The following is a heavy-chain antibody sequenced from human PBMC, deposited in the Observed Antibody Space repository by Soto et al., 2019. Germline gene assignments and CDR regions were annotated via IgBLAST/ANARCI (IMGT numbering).Heavy chain of an antibody. Sequence: PGESLKISCKASGYSFSNFWIGWVRQRPGKGLEWMAIVYPGTSETLYSPSFHGQVTISADESLDNAYLQWRSLKPSDTAIYYCARPYYYAPAGSHPSAPHFFDQWGPGTVVTVSS. V-gene: IGHV5-51*01. J-gene: IGHJ4*02. CDR3: ARPYYYAPAGSHPSAPHFFDQ. CDR1: GYSFSNFW. CDR2: VYPGTSET. D-gene: IGHD3-10*01.